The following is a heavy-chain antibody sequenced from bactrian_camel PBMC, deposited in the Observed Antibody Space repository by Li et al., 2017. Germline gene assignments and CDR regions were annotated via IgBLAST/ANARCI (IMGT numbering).Heavy chain of an antibody. J-gene: IGHJ4*01. V-gene: IGHV3S54*01. CDR1: EWKYKDSDVYC. CDR2: VYMDGGFT. Sequence: HVQLVESGGGSVQAGGSLRLSCVFSEWKYKDSDVYCMGWFRQAPGKEREEVAFVYMDGGFTSPVDSYYADSVKGRFTISRDNDKNTIFLQMNSLKAEDTGMYYCAGDLFSLEPTKSPLPTQAVPPPTVCVGVSCCTANYWGQGTQVTVS. D-gene: IGHD1*01. CDR3: AGDLFSLEPTKSPLPTQAVPPPTVCVGVSCCTANY.